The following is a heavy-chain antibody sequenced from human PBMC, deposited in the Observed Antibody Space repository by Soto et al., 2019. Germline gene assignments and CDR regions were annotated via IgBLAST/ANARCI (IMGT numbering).Heavy chain of an antibody. D-gene: IGHD5-18*01. Sequence: QITLKESGPTLVKPTQTLTLTCTFSGFSLTTRGVGVGWIRQPPGQALEWLALIYWDDDEGYSPSLKSRLTITKQASKNQVVLTMTNMDPADTATYYCAHRPRGFSYHVDYWGQGTLVTVSS. CDR3: AHRPRGFSYHVDY. J-gene: IGHJ4*02. CDR2: IYWDDDE. V-gene: IGHV2-5*02. CDR1: GFSLTTRGVG.